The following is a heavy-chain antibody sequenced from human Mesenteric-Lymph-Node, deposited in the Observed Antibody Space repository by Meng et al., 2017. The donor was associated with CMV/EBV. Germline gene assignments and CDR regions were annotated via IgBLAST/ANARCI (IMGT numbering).Heavy chain of an antibody. Sequence: VSVSSGTHYWSWIRQPPGKGLEWIGYISNSGNTNYNPSFKSRVTMSVDTSKNQFSLKLTSVTAADTAVYYCARDLTGYRQYYWYFDLWGRGTLVTVSS. CDR3: ARDLTGYRQYYWYFDL. J-gene: IGHJ2*01. CDR1: VSVSSGTHY. CDR2: ISNSGNT. V-gene: IGHV4-61*01. D-gene: IGHD3-9*01.